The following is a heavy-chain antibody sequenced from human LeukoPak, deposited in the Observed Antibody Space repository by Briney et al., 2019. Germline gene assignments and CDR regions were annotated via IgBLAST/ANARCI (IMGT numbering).Heavy chain of an antibody. D-gene: IGHD3-16*01. CDR3: ARGWYDYVWGSSNYLFDY. CDR1: GGSFSGYY. Sequence: PSETLSLTCAVYGGSFSGYYWSWIRQPPGKGLEWIGETDHSGSTNYNPSLKSRVTISVDTSKNQFSLKLSSVTAADTAVYYCARGWYDYVWGSSNYLFDYWGQGTLVTVSS. J-gene: IGHJ4*02. V-gene: IGHV4-34*01. CDR2: TDHSGST.